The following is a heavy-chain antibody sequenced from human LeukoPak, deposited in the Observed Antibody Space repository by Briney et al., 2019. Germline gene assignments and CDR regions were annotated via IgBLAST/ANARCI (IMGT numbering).Heavy chain of an antibody. J-gene: IGHJ4*02. Sequence: SETLSLTCAVSGYSISSGYYWGWIRQPPGKGLEWIGSIYHSGSTYYNPSLKSRVTISVDTSKNQFSLKLSSVTAADTAVYYCARHAGGADRYYFDYWGQGTLVTVSS. V-gene: IGHV4-38-2*01. CDR3: ARHAGGADRYYFDY. CDR1: GYSISSGYY. D-gene: IGHD4-23*01. CDR2: IYHSGST.